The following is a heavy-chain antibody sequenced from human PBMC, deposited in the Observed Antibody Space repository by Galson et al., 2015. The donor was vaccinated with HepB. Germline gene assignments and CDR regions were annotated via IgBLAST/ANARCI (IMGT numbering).Heavy chain of an antibody. Sequence: SLRLSCAASGINFSSFGMHWVRQAPGKGLEYVSAITSHGGWTFYADSVKGRFTISRDNSKNTLYLQMSSLRPEDTAVYYCVKDHDDILTGFDYWGQGTLVTVSS. CDR1: GINFSSFG. V-gene: IGHV3-64D*06. J-gene: IGHJ4*02. CDR2: ITSHGGWT. CDR3: VKDHDDILTGFDY. D-gene: IGHD3-9*01.